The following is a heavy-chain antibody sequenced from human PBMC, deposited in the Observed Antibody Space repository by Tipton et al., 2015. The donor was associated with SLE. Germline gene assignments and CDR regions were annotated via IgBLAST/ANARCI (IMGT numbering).Heavy chain of an antibody. CDR2: INSDGSIT. J-gene: IGHJ5*02. V-gene: IGHV3-74*01. Sequence: GSLRLSCRTSGFTFGDYAMTWVRQAPGKGLVWVSHINSDGSITNYADYVKGRFTISRDNAKNTLYLQMHSLGVEDSAVYYCSAWFNQWGQGTMVTVSS. CDR3: SAWFNQ. CDR1: GFTFGDYA.